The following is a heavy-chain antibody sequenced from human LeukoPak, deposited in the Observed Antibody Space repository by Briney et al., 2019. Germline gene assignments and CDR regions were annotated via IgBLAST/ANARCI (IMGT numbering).Heavy chain of an antibody. Sequence: GASVKVSCKASGYTFTSYGISWVRQAPGQGLEWMGWINPNSGGTNYAQKFQGRVTMTRDTSISTAYMELSRLRSDDTAVYYCARDIVVAMDVWGKGTTVTVSS. D-gene: IGHD2-2*01. CDR1: GYTFTSYG. V-gene: IGHV1-2*02. CDR2: INPNSGGT. J-gene: IGHJ6*03. CDR3: ARDIVVAMDV.